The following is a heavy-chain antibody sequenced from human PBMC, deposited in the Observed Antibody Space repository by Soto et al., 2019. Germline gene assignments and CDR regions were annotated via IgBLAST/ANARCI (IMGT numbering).Heavy chain of an antibody. CDR1: GHRFRNYW. V-gene: IGHV5-51*01. Sequence: PGEALKISGVGSGHRFRNYWIGWVRQVPGPGLEWVGFIYPGDSDTIYKPSFQGHVIISADKSISPSYLQLNSLKAPYTAIYYCASHDPADCESGAHFYGDNWGQEAQVAASS. J-gene: IGHJ4*01. CDR2: IYPGDSDT. CDR3: ASHDPADCESGAHFYGDN. D-gene: IGHD2-15*01.